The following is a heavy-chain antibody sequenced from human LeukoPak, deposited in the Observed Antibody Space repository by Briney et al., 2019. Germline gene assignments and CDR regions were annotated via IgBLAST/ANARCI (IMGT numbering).Heavy chain of an antibody. J-gene: IGHJ3*02. CDR3: ARSYYDILTGYLSPSDAFDI. CDR1: GGSISSYY. CDR2: IYYSGST. V-gene: IGHV4-59*01. D-gene: IGHD3-9*01. Sequence: SETLSLTCTVSGGSISSYYWSWIRQPPGKGLEWIGYIYYSGSTNYNPSLKSRVTISVDTSKNQFSLKLSSVTAADTAVYYCARSYYDILTGYLSPSDAFDIWGQRTMVTVSS.